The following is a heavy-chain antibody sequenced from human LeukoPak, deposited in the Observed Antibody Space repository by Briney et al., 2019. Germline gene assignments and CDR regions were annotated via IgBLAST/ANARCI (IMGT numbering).Heavy chain of an antibody. V-gene: IGHV4-34*01. D-gene: IGHD3-9*01. J-gene: IGHJ5*02. CDR1: GGSFSGYY. Sequence: SETLSLTCAVYGGSFSGYYWSWIRRPPGKGLEWIGEVNHSGSTNYNPSLKSRVTISVDTSKNQFSLKLSSVTAADTAVYYCARNDILTGYTRGFDPWGQGTLVTVSS. CDR3: ARNDILTGYTRGFDP. CDR2: VNHSGST.